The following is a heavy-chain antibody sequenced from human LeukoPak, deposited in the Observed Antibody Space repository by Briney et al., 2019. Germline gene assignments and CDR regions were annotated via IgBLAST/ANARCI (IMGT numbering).Heavy chain of an antibody. CDR1: GFTFSSYA. V-gene: IGHV3-23*01. CDR2: ISGGGST. CDR3: ARPRYDSSGYYPDAFDI. Sequence: GGFLRLSCAASGFTFSSYAMSWVRQAPGKGLEWVSAISGGGSTYYADSVKGRFTFSRDNSKNTLYLQMNSLRAEDTAVYYCARPRYDSSGYYPDAFDIWGQGTMVTASS. D-gene: IGHD3-22*01. J-gene: IGHJ3*02.